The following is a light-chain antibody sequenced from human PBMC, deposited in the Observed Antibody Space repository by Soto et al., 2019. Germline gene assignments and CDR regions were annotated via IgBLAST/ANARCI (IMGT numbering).Light chain of an antibody. CDR3: QQYNNWPPWT. CDR2: GAS. CDR1: QSVSSN. J-gene: IGKJ1*01. Sequence: TQSPATLSASLGARXPLXCGASQSVSSNLAGYQQKPGQDPRLLIYGASTRATGIPARFSGSGSGTEFTLTISSRQSEDFAVYYCQQYNNWPPWTFGQGTKVDIK. V-gene: IGKV3-15*01.